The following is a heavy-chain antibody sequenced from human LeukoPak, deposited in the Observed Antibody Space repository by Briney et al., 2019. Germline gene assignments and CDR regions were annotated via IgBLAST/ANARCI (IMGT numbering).Heavy chain of an antibody. V-gene: IGHV3-9*03. CDR3: AKDYNYYDSSGYLDY. CDR2: ISWNSGSI. D-gene: IGHD3-22*01. J-gene: IGHJ4*02. Sequence: PGRSLRLSCAASGFTFDDYAMHWVRQAPGKGLEWVPGISWNSGSIGYADSVRGRFTISRDNAKNSLYLQMNSLRAEDMALYYCAKDYNYYDSSGYLDYWGQGTLVTVSS. CDR1: GFTFDDYA.